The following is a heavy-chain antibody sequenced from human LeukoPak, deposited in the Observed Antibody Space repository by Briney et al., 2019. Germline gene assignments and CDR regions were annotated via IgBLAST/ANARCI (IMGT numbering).Heavy chain of an antibody. J-gene: IGHJ4*02. CDR2: ISGYNGNT. D-gene: IGHD1-26*01. Sequence: ASVKVSCKACGYTFNSYGISWVRQAPGQGLEWMGWISGYNGNTNYAQKLQDRVTMTTDTSTTTAYMELRSLRSDDTAVYYCARSGFPGSYYAVYWGQGTLVTVSS. V-gene: IGHV1-18*01. CDR1: GYTFNSYG. CDR3: ARSGFPGSYYAVY.